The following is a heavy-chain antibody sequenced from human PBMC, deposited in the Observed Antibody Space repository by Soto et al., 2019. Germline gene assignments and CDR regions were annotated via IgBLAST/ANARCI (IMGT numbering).Heavy chain of an antibody. CDR1: GGSISSGGYS. J-gene: IGHJ4*02. Sequence: QLQLQESGSGLVKPSQTLSLTCAVSGGSISSGGYSWSWIRQPPGKGLEWIGYIYHSGSTYYNPSLKSRVTISGARSKNQFPLKLSSVTAADTAVYYCASAGGLGAVAADYWGQGTLVTVSS. V-gene: IGHV4-30-2*01. D-gene: IGHD6-19*01. CDR2: IYHSGST. CDR3: ASAGGLGAVAADY.